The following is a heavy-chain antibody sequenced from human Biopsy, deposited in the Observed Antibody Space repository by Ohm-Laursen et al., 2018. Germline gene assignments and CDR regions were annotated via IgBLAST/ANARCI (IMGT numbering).Heavy chain of an antibody. CDR2: IIPILGRP. Sequence: ESSVKVSCKASGGTFTTYGFNWVRQAPGQGLEWMGRIIPILGRPTYAQKFQGRVTITADTSTGTVFMDLSTLRSEDSALYYCAREQHPYIDVLTDSFSYVPMDVWGAGTTVTVSS. CDR3: AREQHPYIDVLTDSFSYVPMDV. J-gene: IGHJ6*04. D-gene: IGHD3-9*01. CDR1: GGTFTTYG. V-gene: IGHV1-69*04.